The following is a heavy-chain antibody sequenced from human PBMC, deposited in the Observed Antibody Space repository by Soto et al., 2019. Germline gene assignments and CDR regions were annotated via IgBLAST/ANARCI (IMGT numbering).Heavy chain of an antibody. CDR1: GFTFSSYA. V-gene: IGHV3-64*01. CDR2: INSNGGST. Sequence: EVQLVESGGCMVQPGGSLRLSCAASGFTFSSYAMHWVRQAPGKGLEYVSAINSNGGSTYYANSVKGRFTISRDNSKNTLYLQMGSLRAEDMAVYYCARRDGYNFDYWGQGTLVTVSS. J-gene: IGHJ4*02. CDR3: ARRDGYNFDY. D-gene: IGHD5-12*01.